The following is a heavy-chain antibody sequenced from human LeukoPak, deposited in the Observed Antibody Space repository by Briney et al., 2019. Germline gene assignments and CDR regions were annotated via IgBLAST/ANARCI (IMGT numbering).Heavy chain of an antibody. CDR3: ARVRGSYFPVFDY. V-gene: IGHV3-7*01. D-gene: IGHD1-26*01. CDR2: IKQDGSEK. CDR1: GFTFSSYW. J-gene: IGHJ4*02. Sequence: QAGGSLRLSCAASGFTFSSYWMSWVRQAPGKGLEWVANIKQDGSEKYYVDSVKGRFTISRDNAKNSLYLQMNSLRAEDTAVYYCARVRGSYFPVFDYWGQGTLVTVSS.